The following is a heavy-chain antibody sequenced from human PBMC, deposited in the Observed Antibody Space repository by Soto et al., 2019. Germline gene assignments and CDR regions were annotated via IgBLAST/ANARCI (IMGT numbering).Heavy chain of an antibody. J-gene: IGHJ5*02. CDR2: ISGSGGST. V-gene: IGHV3-23*01. CDR3: AKCRSYDILTGYPFDP. CDR1: GFNFSGYV. Sequence: GGSLILSCAASGFNFSGYVRHWVRQTPGRGLEWVSAISGSGGSTYYADSVKGRFTISRDNSKNTLYLQMNSLRAEDTAVYYCAKCRSYDILTGYPFDPWGQGTLVTVSS. D-gene: IGHD3-9*01.